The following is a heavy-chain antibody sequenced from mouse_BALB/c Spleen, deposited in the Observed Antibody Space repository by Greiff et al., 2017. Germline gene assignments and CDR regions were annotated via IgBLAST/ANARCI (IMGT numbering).Heavy chain of an antibody. J-gene: IGHJ2*01. V-gene: IGHV14-3*02. CDR2: IDPANGNT. D-gene: IGHD1-1*01. CDR1: GFNIKDTY. CDR3: ARGGNYGSSFDY. Sequence: VQLQQSGAELVKPGASVKLSCTASGFNIKDTYMHWVKQRPEQGLEWIGRIDPANGNTKYDPKFQGKATITADTSSNTAYLQLSSLTSEDTAVYYCARGGNYGSSFDYWGQGTTLTVTS.